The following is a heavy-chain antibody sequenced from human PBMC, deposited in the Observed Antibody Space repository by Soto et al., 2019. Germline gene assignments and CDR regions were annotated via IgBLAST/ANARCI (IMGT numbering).Heavy chain of an antibody. CDR3: ARGRMGTIFGVVIIRAPPNSGLDV. Sequence: PAETLSLSCAVYGLSFSGHYLSWIRQPPGKGLEWIGEINRSGGTNYNPSLKSRVTISVDTSNTHSSLKLSSVTDADTAGYYCARGRMGTIFGVVIIRAPPNSGLDVWGQGTPVTVSS. D-gene: IGHD3-3*01. CDR1: GLSFSGHY. J-gene: IGHJ6*02. V-gene: IGHV4-34*01. CDR2: INRSGGT.